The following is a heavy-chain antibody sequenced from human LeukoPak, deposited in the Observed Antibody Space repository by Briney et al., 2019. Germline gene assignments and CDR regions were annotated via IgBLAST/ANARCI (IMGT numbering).Heavy chain of an antibody. CDR3: ARALSDSFDI. CDR1: GFTFSDYY. D-gene: IGHD3-16*02. V-gene: IGHV3-11*04. Sequence: PGGSLRLSCAASGFTFSDYYMGWIRQAPGKGLEWVSYITSSGSTTYYADSVKGRFTISRDNAKNSLYLQMNSLRAEDTAVYYCARALSDSFDIWGQGTMVTFSS. J-gene: IGHJ3*02. CDR2: ITSSGSTT.